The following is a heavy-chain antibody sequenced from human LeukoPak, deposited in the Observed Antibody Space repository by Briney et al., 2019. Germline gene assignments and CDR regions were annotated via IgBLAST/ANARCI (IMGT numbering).Heavy chain of an antibody. Sequence: ASVKVSCKASGYTFTSYGISWVRQAHGQGLEWMGWISAYNGNTNYAQKLQGRVTMTTDTSTSTAYMELRSLRSDDTAVYYCARAEDIVVVPAAIVPIDPWGQGTLVTVSS. CDR2: ISAYNGNT. CDR1: GYTFTSYG. J-gene: IGHJ5*02. D-gene: IGHD2-2*01. CDR3: ARAEDIVVVPAAIVPIDP. V-gene: IGHV1-18*01.